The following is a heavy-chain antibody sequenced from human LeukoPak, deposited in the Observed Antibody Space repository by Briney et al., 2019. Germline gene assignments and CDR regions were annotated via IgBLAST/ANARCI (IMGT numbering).Heavy chain of an antibody. Sequence: SETLSLTCTVSGGSISSYYWSWIRQPPGKGLEWIGYIYYSGSTNYNPSLKSRVTISVDTSKNQFSLKLSSVTAPDTAVYYCARANWAATMFDYWGQGTLVTVSS. CDR3: ARANWAATMFDY. CDR2: IYYSGST. J-gene: IGHJ4*02. D-gene: IGHD1/OR15-1a*01. V-gene: IGHV4-59*01. CDR1: GGSISSYY.